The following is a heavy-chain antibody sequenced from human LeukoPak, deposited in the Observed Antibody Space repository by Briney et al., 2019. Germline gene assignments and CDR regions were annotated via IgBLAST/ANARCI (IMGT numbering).Heavy chain of an antibody. CDR1: GYRFTTYW. CDR2: IYPGDSDT. V-gene: IGHV5-51*01. D-gene: IGHD6-19*01. CDR3: ARRGSGWYVDY. Sequence: GESLKISCKGSGYRFTTYWIGWVRQMPGKGLEWMGIIYPGDSDTRYSPSFQGQVSISVDKSISTAYLQWSSLKASDTAMYYCARRGSGWYVDYWGQGTLVTVSS. J-gene: IGHJ4*02.